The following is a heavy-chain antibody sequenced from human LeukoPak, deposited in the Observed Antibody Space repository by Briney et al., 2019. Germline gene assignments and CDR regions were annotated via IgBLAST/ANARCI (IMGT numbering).Heavy chain of an antibody. V-gene: IGHV3-21*01. Sequence: GGSLRLSCAASGFTFSSYSMNWVRQAPGKGLEWVSSISSSSSYIYYADSVKGRFTISRDNAKNSLYLQMNSLRAEDTAVYYCARGYSSGWYLDYWGQGTLVTVSS. J-gene: IGHJ4*02. D-gene: IGHD6-19*01. CDR1: GFTFSSYS. CDR2: ISSSSSYI. CDR3: ARGYSSGWYLDY.